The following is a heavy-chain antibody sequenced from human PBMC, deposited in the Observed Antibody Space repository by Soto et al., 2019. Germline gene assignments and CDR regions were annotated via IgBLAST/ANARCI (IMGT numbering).Heavy chain of an antibody. V-gene: IGHV3-23*01. Sequence: GGSLRLSCAVSGFTFNDYAMSWVRQAPGKWLEWVSTISGSLGSAYYAASVEGRFTISGDNSNNTLYLQMNSLRVEDTATYYCAKDSRLPGFGLLIHAFDIWGHGXMVTVSS. J-gene: IGHJ3*02. CDR1: GFTFNDYA. CDR2: ISGSLGSA. D-gene: IGHD3-3*01. CDR3: AKDSRLPGFGLLIHAFDI.